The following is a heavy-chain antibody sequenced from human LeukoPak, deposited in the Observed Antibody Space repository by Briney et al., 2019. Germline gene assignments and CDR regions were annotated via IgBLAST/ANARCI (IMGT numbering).Heavy chain of an antibody. V-gene: IGHV1-8*03. Sequence: GASVKVSCKASGYTFISYDINWVRQATGQGLEWMGWMNPNSGNTGYARKFQGRVTITRNTSISTAYMELSSLRSEDTAVYYCARGYYYDSSGYYETFDYWGQGTLVTVSS. CDR3: ARGYYYDSSGYYETFDY. CDR2: MNPNSGNT. D-gene: IGHD3-22*01. CDR1: GYTFISYD. J-gene: IGHJ4*02.